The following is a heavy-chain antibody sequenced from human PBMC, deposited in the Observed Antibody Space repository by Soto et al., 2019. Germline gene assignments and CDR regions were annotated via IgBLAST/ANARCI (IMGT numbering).Heavy chain of an antibody. J-gene: IGHJ4*02. CDR1: GDTFTSYY. D-gene: IGHD2-15*01. CDR2: INPSGDT. Sequence: QVQLVQSGAEVKKPGASVKISCKASGDTFTSYYMHWVRQAPGQGLEWMGIINPSGDTSYAQKFQGRVTMTRDTSTSTVYMELSSLRSEDTAVYYCARVSCSGGGCYGIDYWGQGTLVTVSS. V-gene: IGHV1-46*01. CDR3: ARVSCSGGGCYGIDY.